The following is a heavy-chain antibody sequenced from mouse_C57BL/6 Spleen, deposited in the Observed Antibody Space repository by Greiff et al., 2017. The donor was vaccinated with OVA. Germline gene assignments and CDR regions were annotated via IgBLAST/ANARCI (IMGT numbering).Heavy chain of an antibody. CDR2: ISSGGDYI. CDR3: TRGYDYDGGNAMDY. CDR1: GFTFSSYA. Sequence: EVKLMESGEGLVKPGGSLKLSCAASGFTFSSYAMSWVRQTPEKRLEWVAYISSGGDYIYYADTVKGRFTISRDNARNTLYLQMSSLKSEDTAMYYCTRGYDYDGGNAMDYWGQGTSVTVSS. J-gene: IGHJ4*01. V-gene: IGHV5-9-1*02. D-gene: IGHD2-4*01.